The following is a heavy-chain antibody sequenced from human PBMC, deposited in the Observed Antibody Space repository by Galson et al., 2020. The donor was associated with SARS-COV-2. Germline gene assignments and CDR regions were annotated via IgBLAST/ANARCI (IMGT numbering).Heavy chain of an antibody. J-gene: IGHJ3*01. CDR1: GFTFSSFG. CDR2: ISYDGHNK. CDR3: AKHLLYYDSTGYPDALDR. V-gene: IGHV3-30*18. D-gene: IGHD3-22*01. Sequence: TGGSLRLSCAASGFTFSSFGMPWVRQPPGKGLEWVALISYDGHNKYYADSVKGRFTVSRDNSKKTLYLQMNSLRSEDTAAYYCAKHLLYYDSTGYPDALDRWGQGTMVTVYS.